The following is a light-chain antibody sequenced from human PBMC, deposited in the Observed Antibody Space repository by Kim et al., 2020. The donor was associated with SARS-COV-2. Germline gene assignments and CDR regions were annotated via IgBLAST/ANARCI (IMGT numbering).Light chain of an antibody. V-gene: IGLV3-1*01. CDR3: KAWDSRTYVV. CDR2: QDT. Sequence: SYELTQPPSVSVSPGQTASITCSGDKLGDKYACWYQQKPGQSPVLVIYQDTKRTSGIPERFSGSNSGNTATLTISGTQAMDEADYYCKAWDSRTYVVFGGGTQLTVL. CDR1: KLGDKY. J-gene: IGLJ2*01.